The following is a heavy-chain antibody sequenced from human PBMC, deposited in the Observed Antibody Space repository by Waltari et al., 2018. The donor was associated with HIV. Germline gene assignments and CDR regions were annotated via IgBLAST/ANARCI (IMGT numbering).Heavy chain of an antibody. CDR3: ARPPNYYDSSGYYTDY. D-gene: IGHD3-22*01. V-gene: IGHV4-34*01. CDR2: INHSGRT. J-gene: IGHJ4*02. CDR1: GGSFSGYY. Sequence: QVQLQQWGAGLLKPSETLSLTCAVYGGSFSGYYWSWIRQPPGKGLEWIGEINHSGRTNDNPSLKSRVTISVDTSKNQFSLKLSSVTAADTAVYYCARPPNYYDSSGYYTDYWGQGTLVTVSS.